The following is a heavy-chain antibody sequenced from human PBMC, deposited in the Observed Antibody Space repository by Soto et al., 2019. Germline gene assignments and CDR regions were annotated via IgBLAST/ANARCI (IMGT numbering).Heavy chain of an antibody. D-gene: IGHD2-15*01. CDR3: ARVGCSGGTCYSEKYYFEY. V-gene: IGHV4-4*02. J-gene: IGHJ4*02. CDR1: GGSISSSNW. CDR2: IYHSGRT. Sequence: QVQLQESGPGLVKPSGTLSLTCAVSGGSISSSNWWSWVRQPPGKGLEWIGEIYHSGRTNYNPSLKSRVTILVDKFKILFSLKLTSVTAADTAVYYCARVGCSGGTCYSEKYYFEYWGEGTLVTVSS.